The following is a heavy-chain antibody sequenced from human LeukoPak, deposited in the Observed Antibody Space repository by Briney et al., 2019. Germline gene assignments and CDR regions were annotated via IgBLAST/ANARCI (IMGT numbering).Heavy chain of an antibody. V-gene: IGHV3-23*01. CDR2: ISGSGTST. J-gene: IGHJ4*02. D-gene: IGHD6-13*01. Sequence: PGGSLRLSCAASGFTFSSSAMSWVRQAPGKGLEWVSSISGSGTSTYYADSVKGRFTISRDNSKNTLYLQMNSLRAEDTAVYYCANTKDWYSSSWYGDYWGQGTLVTVSS. CDR3: ANTKDWYSSSWYGDY. CDR1: GFTFSSSA.